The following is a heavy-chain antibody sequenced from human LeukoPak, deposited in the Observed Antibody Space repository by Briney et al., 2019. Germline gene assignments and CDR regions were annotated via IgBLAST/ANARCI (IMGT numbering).Heavy chain of an antibody. J-gene: IGHJ4*02. CDR1: GYSFTTYW. Sequence: GESLRISCKASGYSFTTYWISWVRQMPGKGLEWMGRIDPSDSYTNYSPSFQGHVTISADKSISTAYLQWSSLKASDTAIYYCARLREPGFHFDYWGQGTLVTVSS. CDR2: IDPSDSYT. D-gene: IGHD1-14*01. CDR3: ARLREPGFHFDY. V-gene: IGHV5-10-1*01.